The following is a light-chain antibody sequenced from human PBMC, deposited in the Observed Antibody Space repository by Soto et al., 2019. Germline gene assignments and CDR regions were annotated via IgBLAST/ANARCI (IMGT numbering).Light chain of an antibody. CDR3: ATRDDSLFVV. CDR1: SSSVGFDY. Sequence: QPVLTQPPSASETPGQRVTISCSGSSSSVGFDYVDWYQHVPGAAPKLLIYRNNLRPPGVPDRFSGSKSGTSASLAISGLRTEDEAVYYCATRDDSLFVVFGGGTQLTVL. CDR2: RNN. V-gene: IGLV1-47*01. J-gene: IGLJ2*01.